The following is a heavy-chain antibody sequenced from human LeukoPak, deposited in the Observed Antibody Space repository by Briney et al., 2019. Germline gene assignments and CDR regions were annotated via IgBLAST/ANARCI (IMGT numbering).Heavy chain of an antibody. CDR3: AKDPLSWFYGMDV. J-gene: IGHJ6*04. V-gene: IGHV3-23*01. Sequence: GGSLRLSCAASGFTFSNYAMSWVRQAPGQGLEWVSTISDDSTYYTDSVKGRFTISRDNSKNTLYLQMNSLRAEDTAVYYCAKDPLSWFYGMDVWGKGTTVTVSS. D-gene: IGHD3-22*01. CDR2: ISDDST. CDR1: GFTFSNYA.